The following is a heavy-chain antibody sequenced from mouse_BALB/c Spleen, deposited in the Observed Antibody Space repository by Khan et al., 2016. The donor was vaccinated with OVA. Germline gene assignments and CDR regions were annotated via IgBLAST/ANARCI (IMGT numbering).Heavy chain of an antibody. J-gene: IGHJ3*01. CDR3: ARRNYFGYTFAY. V-gene: IGHV1-77*01. D-gene: IGHD1-2*01. CDR1: GYTFTDYY. Sequence: QVQLKQSGAELARPGASVKLSCKTSGYTFTDYYINWVKQRTGQGLEWIGEISPGSGDTYYNETFKGKATLTADTSSSTVYMQLSSLTSEASAIYFCARRNYFGYTFAYWGQGTLVTVAA. CDR2: ISPGSGDT.